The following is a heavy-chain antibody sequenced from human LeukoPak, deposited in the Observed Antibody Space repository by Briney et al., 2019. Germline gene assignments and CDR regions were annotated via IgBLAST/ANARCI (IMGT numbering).Heavy chain of an antibody. CDR3: ARADDYGDFDY. CDR2: INPNSGGT. Sequence: ASVKVSCKASGYTFTGYYMHWVRQAPGQGLEWMGWINPNSGGTNYAQKFQGRVTMTRDTSTSTVYMELSSLRSEDTAVYYCARADDYGDFDYWGQGTLVAISS. CDR1: GYTFTGYY. D-gene: IGHD4-17*01. J-gene: IGHJ4*02. V-gene: IGHV1-2*02.